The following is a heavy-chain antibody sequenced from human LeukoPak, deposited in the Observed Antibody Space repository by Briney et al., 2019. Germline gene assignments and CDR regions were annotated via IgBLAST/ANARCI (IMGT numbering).Heavy chain of an antibody. V-gene: IGHV4-59*12. CDR1: GGSISSYY. CDR3: ARGRDSSSRSRRFFDI. CDR2: IYYSGST. J-gene: IGHJ3*02. Sequence: SETLSLTCTVSGGSISSYYWSWIRQPPGKGLEWIGYIYYSGSTNYNPSLKSRVTISVDTSKNQFSLKLSSVTAADTAVYYCARGRDSSSRSRRFFDIWGQGTMVTVSS. D-gene: IGHD6-13*01.